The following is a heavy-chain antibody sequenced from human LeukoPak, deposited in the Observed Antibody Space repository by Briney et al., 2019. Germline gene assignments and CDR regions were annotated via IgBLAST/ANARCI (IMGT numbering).Heavy chain of an antibody. CDR2: ICYSGRT. V-gene: IGHV4-39*01. Sequence: TASETLSLTCSVSGDSIRRSDSYWDWIRQPPGKGLEWIGTICYSGRTYNSPSLNSRVTMSVDTSSNQFSLNLRSVTAADTAVYYCARRRYYDGSGYLEWGQGTLLSVSS. CDR1: GDSIRRSDSY. CDR3: ARRRYYDGSGYLE. J-gene: IGHJ1*01. D-gene: IGHD3-22*01.